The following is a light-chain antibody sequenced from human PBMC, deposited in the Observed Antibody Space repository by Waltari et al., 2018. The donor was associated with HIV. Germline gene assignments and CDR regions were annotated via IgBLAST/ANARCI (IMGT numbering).Light chain of an antibody. V-gene: IGKV1-39*01. CDR2: GAF. Sequence: DIQMTQSPSSLSASVGDRVTITCRASQSISTSLNWHQQRPGKAPKLLIYGAFALQSGVPSGFSGSGSGTDFTLTITSLQPEDFATYYCQQTFRIPLTFGGGTKV. CDR3: QQTFRIPLT. CDR1: QSISTS. J-gene: IGKJ4*01.